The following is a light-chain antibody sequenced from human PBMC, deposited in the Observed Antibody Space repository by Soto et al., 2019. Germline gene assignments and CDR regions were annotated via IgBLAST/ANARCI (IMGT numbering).Light chain of an antibody. V-gene: IGKV3-11*01. CDR3: QHRSNWPPYT. Sequence: EIVLTQSPATLSLSPGERATLSCRASQSVSSYVAWYQQKPGQAPRLLIYDASNRATGIPARFSGSGSGTDFTPTISSLEPEDFAVYYCQHRSNWPPYTFGQGTKLEIK. CDR1: QSVSSY. CDR2: DAS. J-gene: IGKJ2*01.